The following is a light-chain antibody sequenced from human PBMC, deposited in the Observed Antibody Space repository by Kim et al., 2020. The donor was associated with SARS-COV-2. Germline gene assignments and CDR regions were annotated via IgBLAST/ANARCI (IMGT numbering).Light chain of an antibody. CDR1: SSDVGGYNY. Sequence: QSALTQPASVSGSPGQSITISCTGTSSDVGGYNYVSWYQQHPGKAPKLVIYDVSNRPSGVSNRFSGSKSGNTASLTISGLQAEDEADYYCSSYTRSSTNYVFGTGTKVTVL. CDR3: SSYTRSSTNYV. J-gene: IGLJ1*01. CDR2: DVS. V-gene: IGLV2-14*03.